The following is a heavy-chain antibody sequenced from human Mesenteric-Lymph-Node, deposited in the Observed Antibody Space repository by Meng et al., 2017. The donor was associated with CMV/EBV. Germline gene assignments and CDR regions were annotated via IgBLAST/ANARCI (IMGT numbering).Heavy chain of an antibody. CDR1: GSTFSNYI. D-gene: IGHD2-21*02. V-gene: IGHV3-30*14. CDR2: ISYDGSNK. CDR3: ARDTAPNAFDP. Sequence: GGSLRLSCAASGSTFSNYIMHWVRQAPGKGLEWVAVISYDGSNKYYADSVKGRFTVSRDDARNRMYLQMNNLRDDDTTVYCCARDTAPNAFDPWAQGALVTVSS. J-gene: IGHJ5*02.